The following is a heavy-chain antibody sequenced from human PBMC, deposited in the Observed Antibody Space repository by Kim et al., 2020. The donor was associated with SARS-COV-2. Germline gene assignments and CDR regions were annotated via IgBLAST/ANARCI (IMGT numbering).Heavy chain of an antibody. Sequence: SETLSLTCTVSGGSISSGGYYWSWSRQHPGNGLEWCGYIYYSGSTYYNPSLKSRVTISVSTSKNQFSLKMSSVTAADTAVYYCARAKITMIVVVNAFDIWGQGTMVTIAS. D-gene: IGHD3-22*01. CDR3: ARAKITMIVVVNAFDI. J-gene: IGHJ3*02. CDR1: GGSISSGGYY. CDR2: IYYSGST. V-gene: IGHV4-31*03.